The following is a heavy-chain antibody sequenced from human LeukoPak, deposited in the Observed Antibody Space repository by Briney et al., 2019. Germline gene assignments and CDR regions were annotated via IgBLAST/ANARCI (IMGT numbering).Heavy chain of an antibody. CDR3: AKGPENYSGYDY. Sequence: GRSLRLSCAASGFTFSSYGMHWVRQAPGKGLEWVAVISYDGSNKYYADSVKGRFTISRDNSKNTLYLQMNSLRVEDTAVYYCAKGPENYSGYDYWGQGTLVTVSS. J-gene: IGHJ4*02. V-gene: IGHV3-30*18. CDR1: GFTFSSYG. D-gene: IGHD5-12*01. CDR2: ISYDGSNK.